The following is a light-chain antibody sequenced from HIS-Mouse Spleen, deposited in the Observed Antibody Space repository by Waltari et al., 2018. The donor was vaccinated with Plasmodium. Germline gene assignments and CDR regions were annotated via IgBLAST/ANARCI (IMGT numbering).Light chain of an antibody. Sequence: QSALTQPASASGSPGQSTTISCTGTSSDVGSYNLVAWYQQHPGKAPKLMIYEGSKRPSGVSNRFSGSKSGNTASLTISGLQAEDEADYYCCSYAGSSTFVFGGGTKLTVL. J-gene: IGLJ3*02. CDR1: SSDVGSYNL. V-gene: IGLV2-23*03. CDR2: EGS. CDR3: CSYAGSSTFV.